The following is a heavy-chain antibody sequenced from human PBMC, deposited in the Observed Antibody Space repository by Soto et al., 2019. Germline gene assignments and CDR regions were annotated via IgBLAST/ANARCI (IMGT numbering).Heavy chain of an antibody. D-gene: IGHD1-26*01. V-gene: IGHV3-21*01. CDR2: ISSSSSYI. Sequence: GESLKISCAASGFTFSSYSMNWVRQAPGKGLEWVSSISSSSSYIYYADSVKGRFTISRDNAKNSLYLQMNSLRAEDTAVYYCARASGSYSAPDWGQGTLVTVSS. J-gene: IGHJ4*02. CDR3: ARASGSYSAPD. CDR1: GFTFSSYS.